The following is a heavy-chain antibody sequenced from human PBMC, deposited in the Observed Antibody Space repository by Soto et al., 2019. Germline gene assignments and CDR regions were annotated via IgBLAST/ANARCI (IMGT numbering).Heavy chain of an antibody. CDR2: IRAYNGDT. J-gene: IGHJ6*02. Sequence: GASVKVSCKPSGYTFTAYDVYWVRQAPGQGLEWMGWIRAYNGDTNYAQKFQTRVTMTTDKSTDTAYMDLRSLTSDDTAIYYCARAGAAPYYYYGLDVWGQGTTVTVSS. CDR1: GYTFTAYD. D-gene: IGHD3-10*01. CDR3: ARAGAAPYYYYGLDV. V-gene: IGHV1-18*01.